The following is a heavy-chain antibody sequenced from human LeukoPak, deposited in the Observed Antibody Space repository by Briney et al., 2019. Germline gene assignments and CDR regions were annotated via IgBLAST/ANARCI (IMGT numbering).Heavy chain of an antibody. CDR2: ISFDGSNE. J-gene: IGHJ4*02. D-gene: IGHD5-12*01. CDR3: ARGHRARASDFDY. Sequence: PGPSLRLSCAASGFTFSSYAMHWVREAPGKGLEWVAVISFDGSNEYYADSVKGRFTISRDNSKNTVYLQVNSLRAEDTAMYYCARGHRARASDFDYWGQGTLVTVSS. V-gene: IGHV3-30-3*01. CDR1: GFTFSSYA.